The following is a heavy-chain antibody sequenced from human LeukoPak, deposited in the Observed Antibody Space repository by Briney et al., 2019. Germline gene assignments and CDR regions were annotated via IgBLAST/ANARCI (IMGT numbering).Heavy chain of an antibody. D-gene: IGHD3-10*01. J-gene: IGHJ4*02. CDR1: RLTFTTYP. Sequence: GGSLRLSCAASRLTFTTYPMHWVRQAPGKGLEWVAVISYDGSNKYYADSVKGRFTISRDNSKSTLYLQMNSLRAEDTAVYYCTTDVITMVRGVRYYFDYWGQGTLVTVSS. CDR3: TTDVITMVRGVRYYFDY. V-gene: IGHV3-30*04. CDR2: ISYDGSNK.